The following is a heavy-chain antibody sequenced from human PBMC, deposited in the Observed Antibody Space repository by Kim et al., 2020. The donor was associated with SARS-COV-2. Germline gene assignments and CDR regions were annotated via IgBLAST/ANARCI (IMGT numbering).Heavy chain of an antibody. J-gene: IGHJ6*02. Sequence: GGSLRLSCAASGFTFSSYGMHWVRQAPGKGLEWVAVISYDGSNKYYADSVKGRFTISRDNSKNTLYLQMNSLRAEDTAVYYCAKEHGFWGYYGMDVWGQGTTVTVSS. CDR3: AKEHGFWGYYGMDV. CDR2: ISYDGSNK. V-gene: IGHV3-30*18. CDR1: GFTFSSYG. D-gene: IGHD3-16*01.